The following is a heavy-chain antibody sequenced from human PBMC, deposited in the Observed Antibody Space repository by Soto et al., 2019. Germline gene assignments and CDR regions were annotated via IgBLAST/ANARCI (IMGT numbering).Heavy chain of an antibody. Sequence: QVQLQESGPGLVKPSQTLSLTCTVSGDSISSGDYYWSWIRQPPGKGLEWIGYIYYTGSTYYNPSLKSRGAISVDTSKNQFSLKLRYVTAADTAVYYCARDHVPVPTLLDFDYYYYGMDVWGQGTTVTVSS. CDR1: GDSISSGDYY. D-gene: IGHD2-15*01. CDR2: IYYTGST. V-gene: IGHV4-30-4*01. CDR3: ARDHVPVPTLLDFDYYYYGMDV. J-gene: IGHJ6*02.